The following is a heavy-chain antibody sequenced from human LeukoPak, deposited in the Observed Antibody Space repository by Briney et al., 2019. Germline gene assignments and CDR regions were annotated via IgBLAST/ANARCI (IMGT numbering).Heavy chain of an antibody. CDR3: AREYCGGDCYRYYYYYMDV. J-gene: IGHJ6*03. D-gene: IGHD2-21*01. CDR2: IYYSGST. CDR1: GGSISSGDYY. V-gene: IGHV4-30-4*08. Sequence: SQTMSLTCTVSGGSISSGDYYWSWIRQPPGKGLEWIGDIYYSGSTYYNPSLKSRVTISVDTSKNQFSLKLSSLTAADTAVYYCAREYCGGDCYRYYYYYMDVWGKGTTVTVSS.